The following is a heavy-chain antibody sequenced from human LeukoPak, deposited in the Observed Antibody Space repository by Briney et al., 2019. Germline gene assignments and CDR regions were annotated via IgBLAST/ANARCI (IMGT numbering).Heavy chain of an antibody. CDR2: TNHRTKWYN. D-gene: IGHD6-13*01. CDR1: GDSVSSNSAA. Sequence: SQTLSLTCAISGDSVSSNSAAWNWIRQSPSRGLEWLGRTNHRTKWYNDYPVSVKSRITLNPDTSKNQFSLQLNSVAPDDTAVYYCTRQQRGGFDYWGQGTLVTSST. CDR3: TRQQRGGFDY. J-gene: IGHJ4*02. V-gene: IGHV6-1*01.